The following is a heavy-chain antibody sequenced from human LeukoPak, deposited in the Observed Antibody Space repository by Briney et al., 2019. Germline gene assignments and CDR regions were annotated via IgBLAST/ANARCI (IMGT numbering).Heavy chain of an antibody. V-gene: IGHV3-30*01. J-gene: IGHJ4*02. D-gene: IGHD3-10*01. Sequence: PGASLRLSCVASGFTFRAYALHWVRQAPGQGLDWVAVVSSDGQSDFYSVSVRGRFTISRDNSRDTLYLQMDGLRAANTGLYFCARSTYYYGSGTFYSVGPFDSWGQGTLVTVSS. CDR1: GFTFRAYA. CDR2: VSSDGQSD. CDR3: ARSTYYYGSGTFYSVGPFDS.